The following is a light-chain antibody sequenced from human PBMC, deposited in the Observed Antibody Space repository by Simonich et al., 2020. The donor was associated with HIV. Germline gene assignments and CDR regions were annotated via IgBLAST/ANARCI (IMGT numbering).Light chain of an antibody. Sequence: DIQMTQSPSTLSASVGDRVTITCRASQSISSWLAWYQQKPGKAPKLLIYAASRLESGVPSRFSGSGSGTDYTLTISSLQPEDFATYYCQQYYSNLVTFGGGTKVEIK. CDR2: AAS. CDR3: QQYYSNLVT. CDR1: QSISSW. J-gene: IGKJ4*01. V-gene: IGKV1-5*01.